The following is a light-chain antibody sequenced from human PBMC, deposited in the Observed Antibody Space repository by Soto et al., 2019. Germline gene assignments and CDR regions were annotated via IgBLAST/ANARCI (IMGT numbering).Light chain of an antibody. CDR3: SSYTGNNNLL. Sequence: QSVLTQPPSASGSPGQSVTISCTGTSSDVGAYNYVSWYQQHPGKAPKLMIHEVTKRPSGVPDRFSGSKSGNTASLTVSGLQAEDEGDYYCSSYTGNNNLLFGGGTKLTVL. CDR2: EVT. CDR1: SSDVGAYNY. J-gene: IGLJ2*01. V-gene: IGLV2-8*01.